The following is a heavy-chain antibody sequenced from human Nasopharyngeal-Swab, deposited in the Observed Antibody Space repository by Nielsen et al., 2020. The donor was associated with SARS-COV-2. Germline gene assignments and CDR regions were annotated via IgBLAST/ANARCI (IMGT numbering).Heavy chain of an antibody. CDR1: GFSFDDYA. J-gene: IGHJ4*02. CDR3: ARMDFIASRDY. CDR2: IYSRGET. Sequence: GESLKISCAASGFSFDDYAMNWVRQALGKGLEWVAVIYSRGETHYTDSVRGRFTISRDNSKNMVNLQLNSLRAEDTAVYYCARMDFIASRDYWGQGTLVTVSS. D-gene: IGHD6-13*01. V-gene: IGHV3-53*01.